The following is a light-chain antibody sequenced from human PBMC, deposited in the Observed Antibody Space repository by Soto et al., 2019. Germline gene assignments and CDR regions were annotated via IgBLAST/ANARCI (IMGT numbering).Light chain of an antibody. J-gene: IGKJ3*01. CDR1: ETVATN. V-gene: IGKV3-15*01. CDR2: GAS. CDR3: QQSYSTLFT. Sequence: EVVMTQSPATLSVSPGERATLSCRASETVATNLAWYQQKPGQAPRLLISGASTRAAGISDRFRGSGSGTEFTLTISSLRSEDSATYYCQQSYSTLFTFGPGTKVDIK.